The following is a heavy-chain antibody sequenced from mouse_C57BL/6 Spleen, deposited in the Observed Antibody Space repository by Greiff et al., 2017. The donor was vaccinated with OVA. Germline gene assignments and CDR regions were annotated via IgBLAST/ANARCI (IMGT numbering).Heavy chain of an antibody. CDR3: AKKGPFAMDY. CDR1: GFSLTSYG. Sequence: VKLVESGPGLVQPSQSLSITCTVSGFSLTSYGVHWVRQPPGKGLEWLGVIWSGGSTDYNAAFISRLSISKDNSKSQVFFKMNSLQADDTAIYYCAKKGPFAMDYWGQGTSVTVSS. V-gene: IGHV2-4*01. J-gene: IGHJ4*01. CDR2: IWSGGST.